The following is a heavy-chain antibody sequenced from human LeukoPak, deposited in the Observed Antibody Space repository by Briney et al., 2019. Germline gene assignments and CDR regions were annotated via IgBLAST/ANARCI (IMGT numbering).Heavy chain of an antibody. J-gene: IGHJ4*02. CDR2: ISGSGGST. CDR1: GFTFSTYA. D-gene: IGHD5-24*01. CDR3: AKDLLESFDH. V-gene: IGHV3-23*01. Sequence: GGSLRLSCAASGFTFSTYAMSWVRQAPGKGLEWVSAISGSGGSTYYADSVKGRFTISRDNSKNTLYLQMSSLRAEDTAVYYCAKDLLESFDHWGQGTLVTVSS.